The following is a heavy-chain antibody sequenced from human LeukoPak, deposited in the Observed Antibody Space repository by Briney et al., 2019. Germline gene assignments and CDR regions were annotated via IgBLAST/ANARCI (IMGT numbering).Heavy chain of an antibody. V-gene: IGHV4-38-2*02. J-gene: IGHJ4*02. CDR1: GYSISSGYY. CDR2: IYHSGST. CDR3: ARDLGSGFDY. Sequence: SETLSLTCTVSGYSISSGYYWGWIRQPPGKGLEWIGSIYHSGSTYYNPSLKSRVTISVDKSKNQFSLKLSSVTAADTAVYYCARDLGSGFDYWGQGTLVTVSS. D-gene: IGHD1-26*01.